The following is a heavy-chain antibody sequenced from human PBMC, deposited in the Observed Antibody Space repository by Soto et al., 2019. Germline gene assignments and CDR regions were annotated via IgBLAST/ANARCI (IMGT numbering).Heavy chain of an antibody. CDR3: ARQGDSRILRDTFDI. J-gene: IGHJ3*02. Sequence: ASVKVSCKSSGYTFTHYAMHWVRQAPGQGLEWLGWINTDNGYTAFSQKFQGGVSITMDTSASTAYVELSSLTSEDTGVYYCARQGDSRILRDTFDIWGQGTLVTVSS. CDR1: GYTFTHYA. D-gene: IGHD2-8*01. CDR2: INTDNGYT. V-gene: IGHV1-3*04.